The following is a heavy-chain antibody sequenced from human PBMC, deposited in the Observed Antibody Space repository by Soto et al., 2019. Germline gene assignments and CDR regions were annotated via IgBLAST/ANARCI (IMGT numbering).Heavy chain of an antibody. CDR1: GFTFSSYS. D-gene: IGHD1-26*01. V-gene: IGHV3-48*02. J-gene: IGHJ6*02. Sequence: GGSLRLSCAASGFTFSSYSMNWVRQAPGKGLEWVSYISSSSSTIYYADSVKGRFTISRDNAKNSLYLQMNSLRDEDTAVYYCARARVGATTLDYYYYGMDVWRQGTTVTVSS. CDR2: ISSSSSTI. CDR3: ARARVGATTLDYYYYGMDV.